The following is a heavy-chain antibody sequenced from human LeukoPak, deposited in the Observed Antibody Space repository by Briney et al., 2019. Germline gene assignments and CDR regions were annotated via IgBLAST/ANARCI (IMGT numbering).Heavy chain of an antibody. CDR3: ARGGFYCGGDCYVDY. D-gene: IGHD2-21*02. J-gene: IGHJ4*02. CDR2: INHSGST. Sequence: SETLSLTCAVYGGSFSPYYWSWIRQPPGKGLEWMGEINHSGSTNYNPSLKSRVTISVDTSKNQFSLRLSSVTAADTAVYYCARGGFYCGGDCYVDYWGQGTLVTVSS. CDR1: GGSFSPYY. V-gene: IGHV4-34*01.